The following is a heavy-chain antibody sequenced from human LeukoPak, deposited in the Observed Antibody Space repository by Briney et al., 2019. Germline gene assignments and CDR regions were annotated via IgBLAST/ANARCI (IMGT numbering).Heavy chain of an antibody. V-gene: IGHV3-64D*09. CDR2: ISSNGGST. D-gene: IGHD3-22*01. CDR3: ATTYYYDSSGYYPFDY. J-gene: IGHJ4*02. Sequence: PGGSLRLSCSASGFSFSRYAMHWDRQAPGKGLEYVSAISSNGGSTYYADSVKGRFTISRDNSKNTLYLQMSSLRAEDTAVYYCATTYYYDSSGYYPFDYWGQGTLVTVSS. CDR1: GFSFSRYA.